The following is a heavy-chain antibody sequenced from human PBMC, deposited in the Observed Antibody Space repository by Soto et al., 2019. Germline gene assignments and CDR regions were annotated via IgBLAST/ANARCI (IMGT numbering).Heavy chain of an antibody. D-gene: IGHD5-12*01. CDR1: GFSLSTRGVG. V-gene: IGHV2-5*02. Sequence: QITLKESGPTLVKPTQTLTLTCSFSGFSLSTRGVGVGWIRQPPGKALEWLALMFWDDDKWYSPSLRSRLTITEDTSKNPVVLPMTNMDPVDTATYYCAHRARGYAYYFDQWGQGTLVTVSS. CDR2: MFWDDDK. J-gene: IGHJ4*02. CDR3: AHRARGYAYYFDQ.